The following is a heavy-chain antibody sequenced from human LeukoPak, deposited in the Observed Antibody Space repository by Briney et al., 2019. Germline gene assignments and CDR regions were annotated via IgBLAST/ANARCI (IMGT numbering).Heavy chain of an antibody. D-gene: IGHD3-3*01. CDR3: ARALFEGWYFDL. CDR1: GYTFTGYY. V-gene: IGHV1-2*02. CDR2: INPNSGGT. Sequence: ASVKVSCKASGYTFTGYYMHWVRQAPGQGLEWMGWINPNSGGTTYAQKFQGRVTMTRDTSISTAYMELSSLRSEDTAVYYCARALFEGWYFDLWGRGTLVTVSS. J-gene: IGHJ2*01.